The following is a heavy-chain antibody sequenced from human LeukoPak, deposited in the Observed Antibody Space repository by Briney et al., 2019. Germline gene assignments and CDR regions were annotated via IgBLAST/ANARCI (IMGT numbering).Heavy chain of an antibody. J-gene: IGHJ4*02. CDR1: RGTFSSYA. CDR3: ARGMVRGVPGPYFDY. V-gene: IGHV1-69*05. Sequence: GSSVKVSCKASRGTFSSYAISWVRQAPGRGLEWMGGIIPIFGTANYAQKFQGRVTITTDESTSTAYMELSSLRSEDTAVYYCARGMVRGVPGPYFDYWGQGTLVTVSS. CDR2: IIPIFGTA. D-gene: IGHD3-10*01.